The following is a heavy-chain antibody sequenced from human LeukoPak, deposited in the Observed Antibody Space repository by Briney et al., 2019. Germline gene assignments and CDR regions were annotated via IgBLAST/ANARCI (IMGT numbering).Heavy chain of an antibody. CDR3: AVAGAAAGTSPSHY. CDR1: GGTFSSYA. J-gene: IGHJ4*02. Sequence: PWASVKVSCKASGGTFSSYAISWVRQAPGQGLEWIGGIIPIFGTANYAQKFQGRVTITADESTSTAYMELSSLRSEDTAVYYCAVAGAAAGTSPSHYWGQGTLVTVSS. D-gene: IGHD6-13*01. V-gene: IGHV1-69*13. CDR2: IIPIFGTA.